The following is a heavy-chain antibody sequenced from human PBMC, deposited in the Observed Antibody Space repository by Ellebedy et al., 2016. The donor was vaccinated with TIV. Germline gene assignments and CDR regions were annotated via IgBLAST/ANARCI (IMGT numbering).Heavy chain of an antibody. CDR3: AKDIMGSIDC. J-gene: IGHJ4*02. CDR1: GFTFDNFN. V-gene: IGHV3-43*01. D-gene: IGHD2-8*01. Sequence: GGSLRLSCAASGFTFDNFNMHWVRLPPGKGLEWVSIIRQDGGSTSYAASVRGRFTISRDNSKNSLYLQMNSVISEDTALYYCAKDIMGSIDCWGQGTPVTVSA. CDR2: IRQDGGST.